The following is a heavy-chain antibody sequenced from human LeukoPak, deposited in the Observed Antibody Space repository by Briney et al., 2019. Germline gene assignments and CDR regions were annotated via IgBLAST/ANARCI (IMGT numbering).Heavy chain of an antibody. D-gene: IGHD1-14*01. CDR2: IIPIFGTA. J-gene: IGHJ5*02. V-gene: IGHV1-69*13. CDR3: ARLITPFPTAAGWFDP. CDR1: GYTFTSYA. Sequence: SVKVSCKASGYTFTSYAISWVRQAPGQGLEWMGGIIPIFGTANYAQKFQGRVTITADESTSTAYMELSSLRSEDTAVYYCARLITPFPTAAGWFDPWGQGTLVTVSS.